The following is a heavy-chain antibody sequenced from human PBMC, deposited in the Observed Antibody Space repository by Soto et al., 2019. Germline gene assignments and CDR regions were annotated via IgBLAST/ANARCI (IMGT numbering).Heavy chain of an antibody. CDR2: IYYSGST. CDR3: AREKDIVVVPAAINGAFDI. J-gene: IGHJ3*02. D-gene: IGHD2-2*01. V-gene: IGHV4-59*05. Sequence: PSETLSLTCTVSGDSISNYIWNWIRQPPGKGLEWIGSIYYSGSTYYNPSLKSRVTISVDTSKNQFSLKLSSVTAADTAVYYCAREKDIVVVPAAINGAFDIWGQGTMVTVSS. CDR1: GDSISNYI.